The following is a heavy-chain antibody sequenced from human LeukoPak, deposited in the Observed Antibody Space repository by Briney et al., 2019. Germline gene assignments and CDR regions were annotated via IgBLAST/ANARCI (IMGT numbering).Heavy chain of an antibody. D-gene: IGHD2-8*01. V-gene: IGHV3-23*01. J-gene: IGHJ4*02. CDR1: GFTFSSAA. Sequence: GGSLTLSCAASGFTFSSAAMTWVRQAPGKGLEWVSLISPTGGNTFYADSVKGRFTTSRDNSKNTLYLEMNSLRAEDTAVYFCAKDIQCTYWGQGALVTVSS. CDR3: AKDIQCTY. CDR2: ISPTGGNT.